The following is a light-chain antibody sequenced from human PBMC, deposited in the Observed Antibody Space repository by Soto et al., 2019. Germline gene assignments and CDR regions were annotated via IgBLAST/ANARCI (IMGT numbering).Light chain of an antibody. V-gene: IGKV1D-12*01. CDR2: AAS. Sequence: DIQMTQSPSSVSASVGDRVTITCRASQGISSWLGWYQQKPGKAPKLLIYAASSLQSGVPSRFSGSGSGTDFILTISSQQPEDFATYYCQQANSFRPNFGQGTRLEIK. CDR3: QQANSFRPN. CDR1: QGISSW. J-gene: IGKJ5*01.